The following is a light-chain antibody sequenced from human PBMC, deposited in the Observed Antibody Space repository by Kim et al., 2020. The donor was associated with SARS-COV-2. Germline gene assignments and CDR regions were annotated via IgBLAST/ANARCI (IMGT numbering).Light chain of an antibody. V-gene: IGLV1-40*01. Sequence: QRVTISCTGSSSNIGAGYVVHWYQQFPGTAPKLLIYGSTNRPSGVPDRFSGSKSGTSASLAITGLQAEDEADYFCQSYDNTLSGYVFATGTKVTVL. CDR2: GST. CDR3: QSYDNTLSGYV. J-gene: IGLJ1*01. CDR1: SSNIGAGYV.